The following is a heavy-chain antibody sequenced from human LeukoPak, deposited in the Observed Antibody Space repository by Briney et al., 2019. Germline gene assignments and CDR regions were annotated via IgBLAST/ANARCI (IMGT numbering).Heavy chain of an antibody. Sequence: GESLKISCKGSGYSFTSYWIGWVRQMPGKGLEWMGIIYPGDSDTRYSPSFQGQVTISADKSISTAYLQWSSLKASDTAMYYCARHIAGGGDIVVVPAADDAFDIWGQGTMVTVSS. D-gene: IGHD2-2*01. CDR3: ARHIAGGGDIVVVPAADDAFDI. CDR2: IYPGDSDT. J-gene: IGHJ3*02. V-gene: IGHV5-51*01. CDR1: GYSFTSYW.